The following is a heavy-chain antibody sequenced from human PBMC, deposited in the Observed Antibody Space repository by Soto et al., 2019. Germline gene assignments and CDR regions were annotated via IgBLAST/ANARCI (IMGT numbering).Heavy chain of an antibody. CDR3: DRADTPDFWSGYYYYGMDV. CDR2: IGTAGDT. D-gene: IGHD3-3*01. CDR1: GFTFSSYD. V-gene: IGHV3-13*01. Sequence: GGSLRLSCAASGFTFSSYDMHWVRQATGKGLEWVSAIGTAGDTYYPGSVKGRFTISRENAKNSLYLQMNSLRAGDTAVYYCDRADTPDFWSGYYYYGMDVWGQGTTVTVSS. J-gene: IGHJ6*02.